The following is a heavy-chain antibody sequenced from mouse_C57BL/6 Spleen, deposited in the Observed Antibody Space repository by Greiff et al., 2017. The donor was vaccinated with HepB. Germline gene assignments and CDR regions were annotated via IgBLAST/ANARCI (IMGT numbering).Heavy chain of an antibody. Sequence: QVQLQQPGAELVRPGSSVKLSCKASGYTFTSYWMDWVKQRPGQGLEWIGNIYPSDSETHYNQKFKDKATLTVDKSSSTAYMQLSSPTSEDSAVYYCASSPAYSSNYDWYFDVWGTGTSVTVSS. J-gene: IGHJ1*03. CDR2: IYPSDSET. V-gene: IGHV1-61*01. D-gene: IGHD2-5*01. CDR1: GYTFTSYW. CDR3: ASSPAYSSNYDWYFDV.